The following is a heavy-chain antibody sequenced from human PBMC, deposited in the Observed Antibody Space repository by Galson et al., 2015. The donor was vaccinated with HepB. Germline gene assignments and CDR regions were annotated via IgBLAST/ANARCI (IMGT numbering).Heavy chain of an antibody. J-gene: IGHJ3*02. Sequence: SLRLSCAASGFTVSSNYMSWVRQAPGKGLEWVSVIYSGGSTYYADSVKGRFTISRHNSKNTLYLQMNSLRAGDTAVYYCARDRGWELPGGAFDIWGQGTMVTVSS. CDR2: IYSGGST. CDR1: GFTVSSNY. CDR3: ARDRGWELPGGAFDI. V-gene: IGHV3-53*04. D-gene: IGHD1-26*01.